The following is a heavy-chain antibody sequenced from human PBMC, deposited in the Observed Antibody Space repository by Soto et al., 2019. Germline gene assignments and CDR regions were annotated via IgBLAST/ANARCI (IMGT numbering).Heavy chain of an antibody. D-gene: IGHD3-10*01. Sequence: QVQLVQSGDEVKESGSSVKVSCKASGVTCSTHEFSWVRQAPGQGLEWMGGILPVFDTAKYAQKFQGRVSITADEATDTAYMKIRGLRSDATAMYLCARDPFSHGSGSSYVTASDYWGRGTLITVSS. J-gene: IGHJ4*02. CDR2: ILPVFDTA. CDR3: ARDPFSHGSGSSYVTASDY. V-gene: IGHV1-69*01. CDR1: GVTCSTHE.